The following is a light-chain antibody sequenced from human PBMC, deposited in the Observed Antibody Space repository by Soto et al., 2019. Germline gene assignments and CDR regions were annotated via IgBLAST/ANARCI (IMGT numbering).Light chain of an antibody. CDR1: QSISSY. CDR3: LQDYNYPWT. V-gene: IGKV1-39*01. Sequence: DIQMTQSPSSLSASVLDRVTITCLASQSISSYLNWYQQKPGKAPKLLIYAASSLQSGVPSRFSGSGSGTDFTLTISSLQPEDFATYYCLQDYNYPWTFGQGTKVDI. CDR2: AAS. J-gene: IGKJ1*01.